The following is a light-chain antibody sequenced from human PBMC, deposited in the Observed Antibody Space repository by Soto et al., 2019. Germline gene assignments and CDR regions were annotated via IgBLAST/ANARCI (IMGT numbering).Light chain of an antibody. CDR2: SSS. CDR3: LQHNTYPWA. Sequence: DIQMTQSPFSLSASVGDRVTITCRASQAIGTDLGWYQQKPGQAPKRLIYSSSNLHSGVPSRFGGSGSGTEFTLTISSLEPEDFATYYCLQHNTYPWAFGQGTKVEIK. V-gene: IGKV1-17*01. CDR1: QAIGTD. J-gene: IGKJ1*01.